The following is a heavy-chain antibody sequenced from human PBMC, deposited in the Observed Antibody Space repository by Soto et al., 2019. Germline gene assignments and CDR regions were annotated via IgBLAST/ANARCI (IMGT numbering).Heavy chain of an antibody. D-gene: IGHD3-22*01. J-gene: IGHJ4*02. CDR2: IYYSGST. V-gene: IGHV4-31*03. CDR3: ARVNYYDSSGSVGYFDY. CDR1: GFSISSGGCY. Sequence: SETLSLSCTVSGFSISSGGCYWSWIRQHPGKGLEWIGYIYYSGSTYYNPSLKSRVTISVDTSKNQFSLKLSSVTAADTAVYYCARVNYYDSSGSVGYFDYWGQGTLVTVSS.